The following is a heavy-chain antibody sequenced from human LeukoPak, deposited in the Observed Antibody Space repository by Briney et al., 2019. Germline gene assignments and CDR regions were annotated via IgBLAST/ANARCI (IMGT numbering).Heavy chain of an antibody. V-gene: IGHV1-69*01. CDR2: IIPLFGKA. CDR3: ARGGGGYNWNDVPDF. CDR1: GGTFSSSL. D-gene: IGHD1-1*01. J-gene: IGHJ4*02. Sequence: SVKVSCKTSGGTFSSSLISWVRQAPEQGLEWMGGIIPLFGKANYAQKFRGRVTITADESTSTVYMEMSSPTSDDTAVYYCARGGGGYNWNDVPDFWGQGTLVTVSS.